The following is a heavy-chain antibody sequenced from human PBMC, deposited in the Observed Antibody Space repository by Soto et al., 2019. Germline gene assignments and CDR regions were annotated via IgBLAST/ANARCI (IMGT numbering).Heavy chain of an antibody. Sequence: SVKVSCKASGGTFSSYAISWVRQAPGQGLEWMGGIIPIFGTANYAQKFQGRVTITADESTSTAYMELSSLRSEDTAVYYCARDKRAHYYDSSGYVYWGQGTLVTVSS. J-gene: IGHJ4*02. CDR2: IIPIFGTA. CDR3: ARDKRAHYYDSSGYVY. D-gene: IGHD3-22*01. V-gene: IGHV1-69*13. CDR1: GGTFSSYA.